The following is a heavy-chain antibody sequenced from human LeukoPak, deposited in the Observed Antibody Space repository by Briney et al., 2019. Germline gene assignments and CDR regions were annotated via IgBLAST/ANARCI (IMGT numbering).Heavy chain of an antibody. CDR2: INHSGST. CDR3: ARTFGYSSGWYRFDP. CDR1: GGSFSGYY. V-gene: IGHV4-34*01. D-gene: IGHD6-19*01. J-gene: IGHJ5*02. Sequence: SETLSLTCAVYGGSFSGYYWNWIRQPPGKGLEWIGEINHSGSTNYNPSLKSRVTISVDTSKNQFSLKLSSVTAADTAVYYCARTFGYSSGWYRFDPWGQGTLVTVSS.